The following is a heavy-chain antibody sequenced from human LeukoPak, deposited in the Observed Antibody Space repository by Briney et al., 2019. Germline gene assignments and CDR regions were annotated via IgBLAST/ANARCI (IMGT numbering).Heavy chain of an antibody. Sequence: GASVKVSCKASGYTFTSYGISWVRQAPGQGLEWMGWISAYNGNTNYAQKLQGRVTMTTDTSTSTAYMELRSLRSDDTAVYYCAREGYCTNGVCYRFDYWGQGTLVAVSS. J-gene: IGHJ4*02. CDR3: AREGYCTNGVCYRFDY. V-gene: IGHV1-18*01. CDR2: ISAYNGNT. D-gene: IGHD2-8*01. CDR1: GYTFTSYG.